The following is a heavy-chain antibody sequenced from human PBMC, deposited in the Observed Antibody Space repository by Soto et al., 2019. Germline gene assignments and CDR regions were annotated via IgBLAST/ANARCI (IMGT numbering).Heavy chain of an antibody. CDR2: MNPNSGNT. CDR3: ARGDPTFLWFGELYPYFDY. D-gene: IGHD3-10*01. J-gene: IGHJ4*02. V-gene: IGHV1-8*01. Sequence: AASVKVSCKASGYTFTSYDINWVRQATGQGLEWMGWMNPNSGNTGYAQKFQGRVTMTRNTSISTAYMELSSLRSEDTAVYYCARGDPTFLWFGELYPYFDYWGRGTQVTVSS. CDR1: GYTFTSYD.